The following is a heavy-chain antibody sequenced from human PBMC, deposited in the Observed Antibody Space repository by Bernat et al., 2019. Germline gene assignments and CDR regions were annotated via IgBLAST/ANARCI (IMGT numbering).Heavy chain of an antibody. Sequence: QVQLVESGGGVVQPGRSLRLSCAASGFTFSSYAMHWVRQAPDKGLEWVAVISYDGSNKYYADSVKGRFTISRDNSKNTLYLQMNSLRAEDTAVYYCAKDTNSYGNYYYFDYWGQGTLVTVSS. V-gene: IGHV3-30*04. CDR2: ISYDGSNK. J-gene: IGHJ4*02. D-gene: IGHD5-18*01. CDR3: AKDTNSYGNYYYFDY. CDR1: GFTFSSYA.